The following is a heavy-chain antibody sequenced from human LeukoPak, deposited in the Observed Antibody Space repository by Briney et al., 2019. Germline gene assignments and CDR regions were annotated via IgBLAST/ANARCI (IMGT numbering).Heavy chain of an antibody. Sequence: GASVKVSCKASGYTLTNYAFSWVRQAPGQGLEWMGWISAYNGNTNYAQKLQGRVTMTTDTSTSTVYMELRSLRSDDTAVYYCARDVGEGFCSGGSCSDYWGQGTLVTVSS. D-gene: IGHD2-15*01. CDR2: ISAYNGNT. V-gene: IGHV1-18*01. CDR3: ARDVGEGFCSGGSCSDY. CDR1: GYTLTNYA. J-gene: IGHJ4*02.